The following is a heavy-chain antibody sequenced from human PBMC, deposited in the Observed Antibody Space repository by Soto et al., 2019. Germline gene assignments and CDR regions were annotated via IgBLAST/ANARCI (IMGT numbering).Heavy chain of an antibody. CDR2: INHSGST. D-gene: IGHD4-4*01. CDR3: ASLYSNYAHFDY. Sequence: SETLSLTCAVYGGSFSGYYWSWIRQPPGKGLEWIGEINHSGSTNYNPSLKSRVTISVDTSKNQFSLKLSSVTAADTAVYYCASLYSNYAHFDYWGQGTLVTVSS. V-gene: IGHV4-34*01. J-gene: IGHJ4*02. CDR1: GGSFSGYY.